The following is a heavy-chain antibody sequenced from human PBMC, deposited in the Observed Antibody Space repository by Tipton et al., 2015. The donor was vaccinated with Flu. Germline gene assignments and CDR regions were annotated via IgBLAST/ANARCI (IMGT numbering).Heavy chain of an antibody. J-gene: IGHJ5*02. V-gene: IGHV3-48*03. Sequence: SLRLSCVGSGFTFSEYGMNWVRQVPGRGLESVSYISISSSTRKYADSVKGRFTISRDNSKNTLLLQMNSLRADDTAVYYCAKDITPFGDLLVGNWFDPWGQGTLVTVSS. D-gene: IGHD3-10*01. CDR1: GFTFSEYG. CDR2: ISISSSTR. CDR3: AKDITPFGDLLVGNWFDP.